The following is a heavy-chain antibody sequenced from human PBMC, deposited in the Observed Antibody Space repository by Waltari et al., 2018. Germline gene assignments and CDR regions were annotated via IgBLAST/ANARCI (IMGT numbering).Heavy chain of an antibody. CDR1: GLNVNGHF. CDR3: TRGSADDS. Sequence: EALLVQSGGGMIQPGGSLRLDCAAVGLNVNGHFMNCVRQAPGKGLQWVSTIYSGGKRFYADSVKGRFTLSRDDFTNILYLQMNSLRAEDTATYYCTRGSADDSWGQGTLVTVSS. D-gene: IGHD6-25*01. CDR2: IYSGGKR. V-gene: IGHV3-53*01. J-gene: IGHJ4*02.